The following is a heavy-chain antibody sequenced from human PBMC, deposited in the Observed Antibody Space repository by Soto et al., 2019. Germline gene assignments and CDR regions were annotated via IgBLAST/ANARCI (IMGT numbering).Heavy chain of an antibody. CDR3: AREIAAAAEYYFDY. CDR1: GFTFSSYA. V-gene: IGHV3-30-3*01. CDR2: ISYDGSNK. J-gene: IGHJ4*02. D-gene: IGHD6-13*01. Sequence: GGSLRLSCAASGFTFSSYAMHWVRQAPGKGLEWVAVISYDGSNKYYADSVKGRFTISRDNSKNTLYLQMNSLRAEDTAVYYCAREIAAAAEYYFDYWGQGTLVTVSS.